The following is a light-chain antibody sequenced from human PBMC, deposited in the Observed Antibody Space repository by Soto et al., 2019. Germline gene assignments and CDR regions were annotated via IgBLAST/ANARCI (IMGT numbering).Light chain of an antibody. J-gene: IGKJ5*01. CDR3: MQALQSLT. V-gene: IGKV2-28*01. CDR2: LGS. Sequence: GRTKYKLSLPVTPGEAASISCRSTQSLLNSNGYNYLDWYLQKPGQSPQLLIYLGSMRASGVPDRFSGSGSGTDFTLKINRVEAEDVGTYYCMQALQSLTFGHGARL. CDR1: QSLLNSNGYNY.